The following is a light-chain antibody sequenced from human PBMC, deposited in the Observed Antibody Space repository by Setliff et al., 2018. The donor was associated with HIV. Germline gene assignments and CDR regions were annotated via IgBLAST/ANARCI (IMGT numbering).Light chain of an antibody. CDR1: QMIRTY. V-gene: IGKV1-39*01. Sequence: DIQMTQSPSSLSASLGDRVTITCRASQMIRTYLNWYQHKPGKAPKLLIYGASRLQSGVPSRFSGSGSGSDFTLTISSLQPEDFATYYCQQTNTTPITFGQGTRLEIK. CDR2: GAS. J-gene: IGKJ5*01. CDR3: QQTNTTPIT.